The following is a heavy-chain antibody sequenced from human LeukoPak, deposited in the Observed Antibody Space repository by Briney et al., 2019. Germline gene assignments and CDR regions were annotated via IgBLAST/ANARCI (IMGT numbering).Heavy chain of an antibody. V-gene: IGHV3-48*01. J-gene: IGHJ6*03. CDR2: ISSSSSTI. CDR1: GFTFSSYS. Sequence: GGSLRLSCAASGFTFSSYSMNWVRQAPGKGLEWVSYISSSSSTIYYADSVKGRFTISRDNSKNTLFLQMNSLRAEDTAVYYCARVYYGSGSLHYYYYYMDVWGKGTTVTISS. D-gene: IGHD3-10*01. CDR3: ARVYYGSGSLHYYYYYMDV.